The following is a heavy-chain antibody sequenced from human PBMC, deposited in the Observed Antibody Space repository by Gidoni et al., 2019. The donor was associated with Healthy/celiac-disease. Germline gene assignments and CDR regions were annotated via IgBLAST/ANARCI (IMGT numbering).Heavy chain of an antibody. V-gene: IGHV3-30*01. CDR2: ISYDGSNK. D-gene: IGHD3-10*01. Sequence: RSLRPSCAASGFTFSSYAMHWVRQAPGKGLEWVAVISYDGSNKYYADSVKGRFTISRDNSKNTLYLQMNSLRAEDTAVYYCARDYGSGNGAFDIWGQGTMVTVSS. CDR3: ARDYGSGNGAFDI. J-gene: IGHJ3*02. CDR1: GFTFSSYA.